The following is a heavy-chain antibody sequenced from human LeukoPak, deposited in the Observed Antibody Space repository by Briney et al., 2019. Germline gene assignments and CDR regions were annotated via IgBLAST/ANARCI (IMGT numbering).Heavy chain of an antibody. Sequence: PSETLSLTCTVSGGSISGYYWSWIRQPAGKGLEWIGRIYTSGSTNYNPSLKSRVTMSVDTSKNQFSLKLSSVTAADTAVYYCARDGSVVVPAAILRPCWFDHWGQGTLVTVSS. CDR3: ARDGSVVVPAAILRPCWFDH. CDR2: IYTSGST. CDR1: GGSISGYY. D-gene: IGHD2-2*02. J-gene: IGHJ5*02. V-gene: IGHV4-4*07.